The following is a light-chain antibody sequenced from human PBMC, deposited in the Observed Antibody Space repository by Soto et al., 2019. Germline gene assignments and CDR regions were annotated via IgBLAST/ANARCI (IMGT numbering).Light chain of an antibody. V-gene: IGLV2-23*02. CDR3: WSYVSSSTPNYV. CDR2: EVS. J-gene: IGLJ1*01. Sequence: QSVLTQPASVSGSPGQSITISCPGTSSDVGSYNLVSWYQQHPGKAPKLMIFEVSKRPSGVSNRFSGSKSGNTASLTISGLQAEDEADYYCWSYVSSSTPNYVFGTGTKVTVL. CDR1: SSDVGSYNL.